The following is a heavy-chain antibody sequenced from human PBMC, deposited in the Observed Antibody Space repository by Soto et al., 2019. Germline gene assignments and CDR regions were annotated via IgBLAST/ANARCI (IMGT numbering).Heavy chain of an antibody. CDR3: ARDRDNWNYEYLYYYYYGMDV. CDR2: ISAYNGNT. CDR1: CYTFTSYG. V-gene: IGHV1-18*03. D-gene: IGHD1-7*01. Sequence: SGKVSFKASCYTFTSYGISWVRQAPGQGLEWMGWISAYNGNTNYAQKLQGRVTMTTDTSTSTAYMELRSLRSDDMAVYYCARDRDNWNYEYLYYYYYGMDVWGQGTTVTVSS. J-gene: IGHJ6*02.